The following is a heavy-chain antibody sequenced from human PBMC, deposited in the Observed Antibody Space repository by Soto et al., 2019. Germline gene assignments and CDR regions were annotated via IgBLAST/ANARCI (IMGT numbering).Heavy chain of an antibody. Sequence: GGSLRLSCSASGLTFSSYAMHWVRQAPGKGLEWVAVISYDGSNKYYADSVKGRFTISRDNSKNTLYLQMNSLRAEDTAVYYCARVQNYYDSSGSRPTRYYYYGMDVWGQGTTVTVSS. V-gene: IGHV3-30-3*01. CDR1: GLTFSSYA. J-gene: IGHJ6*02. CDR3: ARVQNYYDSSGSRPTRYYYYGMDV. D-gene: IGHD3-22*01. CDR2: ISYDGSNK.